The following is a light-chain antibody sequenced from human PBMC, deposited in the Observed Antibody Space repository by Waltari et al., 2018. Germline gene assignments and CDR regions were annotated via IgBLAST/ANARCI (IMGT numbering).Light chain of an antibody. J-gene: IGKJ3*01. CDR3: QRYNSYPIT. CDR1: QSIGSW. CDR2: EAT. V-gene: IGKV1-5*03. Sequence: DIQMNQSPSTLSASVGDRVTITCRASQSIGSWLAWYQQKPGKAPKLLIYEATSLESGVPSRFSASGSGTEFTLTISSLQPDDFATYYCQRYNSYPITFGPGTKVDI.